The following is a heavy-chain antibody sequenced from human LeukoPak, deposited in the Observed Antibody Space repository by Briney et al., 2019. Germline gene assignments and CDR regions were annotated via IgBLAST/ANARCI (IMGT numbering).Heavy chain of an antibody. J-gene: IGHJ6*02. CDR3: AKDIIEMATISNYYYGMDV. V-gene: IGHV3-9*01. D-gene: IGHD5-12*01. Sequence: GGSLRLSCAASGFTFDDYAMHWVRQAPGKGLEWVSGISWNSGSIGYADSVKGRFTISRDNAKNSLYLQMSSLRAEDTALYYCAKDIIEMATISNYYYGMDVWGQGTTVTVSS. CDR2: ISWNSGSI. CDR1: GFTFDDYA.